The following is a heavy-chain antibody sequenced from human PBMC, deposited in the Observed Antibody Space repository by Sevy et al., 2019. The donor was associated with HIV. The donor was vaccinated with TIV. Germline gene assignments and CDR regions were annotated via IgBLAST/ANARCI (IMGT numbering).Heavy chain of an antibody. D-gene: IGHD1-26*01. CDR1: GFTFSSYA. Sequence: GGSLRLSCAASGFTFSSYAMSWVRQAPGKGLEWVSAISGSGGSTYYADSVKGRFTISRDNSKNTRYLQMNSLRAEDTAVYYCAKEEGAKSRYYYYGMDVWGQGTTVTVSS. CDR3: AKEEGAKSRYYYYGMDV. CDR2: ISGSGGST. V-gene: IGHV3-23*01. J-gene: IGHJ6*02.